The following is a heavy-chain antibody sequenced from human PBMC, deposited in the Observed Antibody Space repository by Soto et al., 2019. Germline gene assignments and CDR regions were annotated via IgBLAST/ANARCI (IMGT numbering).Heavy chain of an antibody. D-gene: IGHD3-22*01. J-gene: IGHJ4*02. Sequence: GESLKISCAASGFTFDDYAMHWVRQAPGKGLEWVSLISWDGGSTYYADSVKGRFTISRDNSKNSLYLQMNSLRAEDTALYYCAKVLYDSSGYYYDYWGQGTLVTVSS. CDR2: ISWDGGST. CDR3: AKVLYDSSGYYYDY. V-gene: IGHV3-43D*03. CDR1: GFTFDDYA.